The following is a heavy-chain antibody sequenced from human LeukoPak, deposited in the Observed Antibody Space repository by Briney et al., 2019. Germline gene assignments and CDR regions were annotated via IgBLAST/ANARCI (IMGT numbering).Heavy chain of an antibody. CDR1: GGSFSGHY. V-gene: IGHV4-34*01. D-gene: IGHD3-10*01. CDR3: ARGYGSGGYYSY. J-gene: IGHJ4*02. CDR2: INRGGDT. Sequence: SETLSLTCTVCGGSFSGHYWTWIRQPPGKGLEWIEEINRGGDTAYNPSLKSRVTVSVDTSKNQFSLKLSSVTAADTAVYYCARGYGSGGYYSYWGQGTLVTVSS.